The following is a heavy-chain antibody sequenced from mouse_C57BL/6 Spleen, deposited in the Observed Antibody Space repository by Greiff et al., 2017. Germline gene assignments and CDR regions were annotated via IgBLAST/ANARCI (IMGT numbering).Heavy chain of an antibody. CDR1: GFTFSSSA. Sequence: EVMLVESGGGLVKPGGSLKLSCAASGFTFSSSAMSWVRQTPEKRLEWVATISDGGSYTYYPDNVKGRFTISRDNAKNNLYLPMSHLKSEDTAMYYCARGGPMTTVVGGYFEVWGTGTTVTVSS. CDR2: ISDGGSYT. V-gene: IGHV5-4*03. CDR3: ARGGPMTTVVGGYFEV. D-gene: IGHD1-1*01. J-gene: IGHJ1*03.